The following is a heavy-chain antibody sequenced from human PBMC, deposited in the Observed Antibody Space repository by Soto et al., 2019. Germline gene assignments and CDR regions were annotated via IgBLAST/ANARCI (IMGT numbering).Heavy chain of an antibody. J-gene: IGHJ4*01. V-gene: IGHV1-18*04. CDR2: VNTYNGNA. D-gene: IGHD6-13*01. Sequence: ASVKVSCKASGYTFTDYGISWVRQAPGQGLEWMGWVNTYNGNANYGQNFQGSVTMTRDTSTSTVNLELRNLRSDDTAMYYCARKRYTSSLKYYLDFWG. CDR1: GYTFTDYG. CDR3: ARKRYTSSLKYYLDF.